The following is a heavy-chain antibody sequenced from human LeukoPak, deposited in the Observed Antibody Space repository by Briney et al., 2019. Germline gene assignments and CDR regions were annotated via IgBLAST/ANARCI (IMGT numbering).Heavy chain of an antibody. Sequence: SETLSLTCTVSGYSISSGYYWGWIRQPPGKGLEWIGSIYHSGSTYYNPSLKSRVTISVDTSKNQFSLKLSSVTAADTAVYYCARGGLYYDSSGYAFYYFDYWGQGTLVTVSS. CDR1: GYSISSGYY. CDR3: ARGGLYYDSSGYAFYYFDY. V-gene: IGHV4-38-2*02. J-gene: IGHJ4*02. CDR2: IYHSGST. D-gene: IGHD3-22*01.